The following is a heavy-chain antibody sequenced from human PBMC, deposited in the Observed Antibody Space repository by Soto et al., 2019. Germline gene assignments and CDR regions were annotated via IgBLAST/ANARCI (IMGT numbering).Heavy chain of an antibody. Sequence: EVQLLESGRGLVQPGGSLRLSCAAFGFTFSNYAMNWVRQAPGKGLEWVSAISGSGGSTYYADSVKGRFTLSRDNSKNTLFLQMNSLRAEDTAVYYCAKGEIAARLGWFDPWGQGTLVTVSS. J-gene: IGHJ5*02. V-gene: IGHV3-23*01. CDR1: GFTFSNYA. D-gene: IGHD6-6*01. CDR2: ISGSGGST. CDR3: AKGEIAARLGWFDP.